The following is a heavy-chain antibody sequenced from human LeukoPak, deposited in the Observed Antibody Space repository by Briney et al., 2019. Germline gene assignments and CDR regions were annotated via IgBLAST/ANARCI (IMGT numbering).Heavy chain of an antibody. Sequence: SETLSLTCTVSGGSVSSYYWNWIRQPPGKGLEWIGYIYYSGSSNYNPSLKSRVTISVDTSKNQFSLKLSSVTAADTAVYYCARQRDLQQLAPFDYWGQGTLVTVSS. CDR1: GGSVSSYY. CDR3: ARQRDLQQLAPFDY. V-gene: IGHV4-59*08. J-gene: IGHJ4*02. CDR2: IYYSGSS. D-gene: IGHD6-13*01.